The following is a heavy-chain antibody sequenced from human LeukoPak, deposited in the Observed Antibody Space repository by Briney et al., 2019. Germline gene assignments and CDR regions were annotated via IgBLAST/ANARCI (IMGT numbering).Heavy chain of an antibody. D-gene: IGHD3-10*01. CDR3: ASLYATYYYGSGSYRTPLNGMDV. J-gene: IGHJ6*02. V-gene: IGHV1-8*01. Sequence: ASVKVSCKASGYTFTSYDINWVRQATGQGLEWMGWMNPNSGNTGYAQKFQGRVTMTRNTSISTAYMELSSLRSEDTAVYYCASLYATYYYGSGSYRTPLNGMDVWGQGTTVTASS. CDR2: MNPNSGNT. CDR1: GYTFTSYD.